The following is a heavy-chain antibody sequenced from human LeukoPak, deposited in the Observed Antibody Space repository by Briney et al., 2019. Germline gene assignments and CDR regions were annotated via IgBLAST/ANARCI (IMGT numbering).Heavy chain of an antibody. CDR2: IYYSGST. V-gene: IGHV4-31*03. Sequence: SETLSLTCTVSGGSISDAAYYWSWIRQHPGEGLEWIGYIYYSGSTSYNPSLKSRVTISVDKSKNQFSLKLTSVTAADTAVYYCARDSHWYSSGSDAFDIWGQGTMVTVSS. CDR1: GGSISDAAYY. CDR3: ARDSHWYSSGSDAFDI. J-gene: IGHJ3*02. D-gene: IGHD6-19*01.